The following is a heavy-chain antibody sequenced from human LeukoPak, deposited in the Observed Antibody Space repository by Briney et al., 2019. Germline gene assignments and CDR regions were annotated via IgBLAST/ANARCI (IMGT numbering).Heavy chain of an antibody. Sequence: GESLKISCKGSGYSFTSYWIGWVRQMPGKGLEWMGIIYPGDSDTRYSPPFQGQVTISADKSISTAYLQWSSLKASDTAMYYCARPRCSGGSCYYFDYWGQGTLVTVSS. CDR3: ARPRCSGGSCYYFDY. D-gene: IGHD2-15*01. J-gene: IGHJ4*02. CDR2: IYPGDSDT. CDR1: GYSFTSYW. V-gene: IGHV5-51*01.